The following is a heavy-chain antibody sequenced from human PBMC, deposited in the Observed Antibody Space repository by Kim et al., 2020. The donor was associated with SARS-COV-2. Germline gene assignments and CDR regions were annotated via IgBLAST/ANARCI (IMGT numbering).Heavy chain of an antibody. Sequence: GGSLRLSCAASGLSLDDSAMNWVRQAPGKGLEWVAVISYDGRNKEYADSVKGRFSISRDNSKSTLSLQTNSLRVEDTAVYYCARGNYYESVSLSDYYNGMDVWGQGTTVTVSS. CDR1: GLSLDDSA. CDR3: ARGNYYESVSLSDYYNGMDV. D-gene: IGHD3-10*01. CDR2: ISYDGRNK. J-gene: IGHJ6*02. V-gene: IGHV3-30-3*01.